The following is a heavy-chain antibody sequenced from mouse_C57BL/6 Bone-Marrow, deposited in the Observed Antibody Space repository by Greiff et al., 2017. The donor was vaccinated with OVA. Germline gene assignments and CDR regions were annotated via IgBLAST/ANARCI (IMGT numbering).Heavy chain of an antibody. CDR2: IYPGDGDT. D-gene: IGHD2-3*01. Sequence: VQVVESGPELVKPGASVKISCKASGYAFSSSWMNWVKQRPGKGLEWIGRIYPGDGDTNYNGKFKGKATLTADKSSSTAYMQLSSLTSEDSAVYFCARLGIYDGYFDYWGQGTTLTVSS. CDR3: ARLGIYDGYFDY. V-gene: IGHV1-82*01. J-gene: IGHJ2*01. CDR1: GYAFSSSW.